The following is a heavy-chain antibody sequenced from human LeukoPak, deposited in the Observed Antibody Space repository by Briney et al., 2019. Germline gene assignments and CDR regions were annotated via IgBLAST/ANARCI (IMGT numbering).Heavy chain of an antibody. CDR3: ARDLDVDTAISFDP. Sequence: SETLSLTCTVSGGFISSSSYYWGWIRQPPGKGLEWIGSIYYSGSTYYNPSLKSRVTISVDTSKNQFSLKLSSVTAADMAVYYCARDLDVDTAISFDPWGQGTLVTVSS. V-gene: IGHV4-39*07. J-gene: IGHJ5*02. CDR1: GGFISSSSYY. D-gene: IGHD5-18*01. CDR2: IYYSGST.